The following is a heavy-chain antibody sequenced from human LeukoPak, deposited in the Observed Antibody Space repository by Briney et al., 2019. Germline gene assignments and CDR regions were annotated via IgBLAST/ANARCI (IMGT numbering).Heavy chain of an antibody. V-gene: IGHV4-39*07. Sequence: SETLSLTCTVSGGSISSGTYYWGWIRQPPGRGLEWIGSIYYTGSTYYNPSLKSRVTISVDTSKNQFSLKLSSVTAADTAVYYCARDLHGSYGPPNFDYWGQGTLVTVSS. J-gene: IGHJ4*02. CDR1: GGSISSGTYY. D-gene: IGHD5-18*01. CDR2: IYYTGST. CDR3: ARDLHGSYGPPNFDY.